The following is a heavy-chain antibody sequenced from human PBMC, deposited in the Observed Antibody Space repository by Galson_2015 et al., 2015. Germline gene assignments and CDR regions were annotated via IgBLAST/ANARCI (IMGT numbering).Heavy chain of an antibody. V-gene: IGHV3-30-3*01. CDR1: GFTFSSYA. CDR3: ARVGGDIAARTWGYFDY. D-gene: IGHD6-6*01. Sequence: SLILSCAASGFTFSSYAMHWVRQAPGKGLEWVAVISYDGSNKFYADSVKGRFTISRDNSKNTLYLQMNSLRPEDTAVYYCARVGGDIAARTWGYFDYWGQGTLVTVSS. J-gene: IGHJ4*02. CDR2: ISYDGSNK.